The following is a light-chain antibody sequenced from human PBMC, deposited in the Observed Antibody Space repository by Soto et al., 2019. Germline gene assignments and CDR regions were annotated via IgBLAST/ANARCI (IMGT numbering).Light chain of an antibody. CDR2: GAS. CDR3: HQFVSSPWT. V-gene: IGKV3-20*01. J-gene: IGKJ1*01. Sequence: EIVLTQSPGTLSLSPGERATRSCRASQSVSSGYLAWYQQKPGQAPRLLIYGASTRATGVPARFSGSVSGTDFTLFISILEPEDFAVDYCHQFVSSPWTFGHGTKVEFK. CDR1: QSVSSGY.